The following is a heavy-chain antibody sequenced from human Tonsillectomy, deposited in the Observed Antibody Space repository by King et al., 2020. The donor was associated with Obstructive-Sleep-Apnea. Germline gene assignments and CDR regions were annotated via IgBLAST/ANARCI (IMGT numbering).Heavy chain of an antibody. D-gene: IGHD3-10*01. CDR3: ARHTGSGSQFDY. V-gene: IGHV4-59*08. Sequence: LQLQESGPGLVKPSETLSLTCTVSGGSISSYYWSWIRQPPGKGLEWNGYIYYSGSTNYNPSLNSRLTISIDTSKNQFSLKLSSVTAADTAVYYCARHTGSGSQFDYWGQGTLVTVSS. CDR2: IYYSGST. J-gene: IGHJ4*02. CDR1: GGSISSYY.